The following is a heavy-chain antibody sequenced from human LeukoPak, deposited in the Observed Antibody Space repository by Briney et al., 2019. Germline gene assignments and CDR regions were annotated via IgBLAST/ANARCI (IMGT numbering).Heavy chain of an antibody. CDR1: GFTFSDYY. CDR3: ARDNLGYCSSTSCHSYYYYYMDV. V-gene: IGHV3-11*01. J-gene: IGHJ6*03. D-gene: IGHD2-2*02. Sequence: KPGGSLRLSCAASGFTFSDYYMSWIRQAPGKGLEWVSYIGSSGSTIYYADSVKGRFTISRDNAKNSLYLQMNSLRAEDTAVYYCARDNLGYCSSTSCHSYYYYYMDVWGKGTTVTVSS. CDR2: IGSSGSTI.